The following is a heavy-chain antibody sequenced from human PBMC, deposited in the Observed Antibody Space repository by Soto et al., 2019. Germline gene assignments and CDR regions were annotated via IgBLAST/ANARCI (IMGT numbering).Heavy chain of an antibody. V-gene: IGHV4-34*01. CDR3: ARHVESSGWYFDY. D-gene: IGHD6-19*01. CDR2: INHSGST. Sequence: SETLSLTCAVYGASFSDYYWTWVRQSPGKGLEWIGEINHSGSTNYNPSLKSRVTISVDTSKNQFSLKLSSVTAADTAVYYCARHVESSGWYFDYWGQGTLVTVSS. CDR1: GASFSDYY. J-gene: IGHJ4*02.